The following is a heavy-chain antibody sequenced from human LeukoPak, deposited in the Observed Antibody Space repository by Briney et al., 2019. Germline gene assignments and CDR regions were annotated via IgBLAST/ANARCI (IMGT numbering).Heavy chain of an antibody. J-gene: IGHJ2*01. Sequence: GRSLRLSCAASGFTFSSYAMSWVRQAPGKWLEWVSAIVGIGTDTYYADSVKGRLTISRDNSKNPVYLKMNRLRGEETALYYSARDWNAFCRYIDLWGRGTLVTVSS. CDR2: IVGIGTDT. V-gene: IGHV3-23*01. CDR3: ARDWNAFCRYIDL. CDR1: GFTFSSYA. D-gene: IGHD1-1*01.